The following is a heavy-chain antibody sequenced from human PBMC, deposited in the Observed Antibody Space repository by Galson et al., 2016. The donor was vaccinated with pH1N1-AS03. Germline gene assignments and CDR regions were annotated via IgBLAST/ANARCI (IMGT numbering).Heavy chain of an antibody. V-gene: IGHV3-7*01. J-gene: IGHJ4*02. Sequence: LRLSCAASGFTLSNYWMRWVRQAPGKGLEWVANIKQDGSAKQYVDSVKGRFTISRDNAKNSLYLQMNSLRAEDTAVYFCTRENRGASDYWGQGTLVTVSA. CDR3: TRENRGASDY. CDR1: GFTLSNYW. D-gene: IGHD3-10*01. CDR2: IKQDGSAK.